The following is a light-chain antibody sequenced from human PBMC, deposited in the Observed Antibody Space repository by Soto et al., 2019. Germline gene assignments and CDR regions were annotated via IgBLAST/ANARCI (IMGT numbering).Light chain of an antibody. V-gene: IGKV3-20*01. Sequence: VMTQSPATLSVSPGERGTLACGASETVATNLAWYQQKPGQAPRLLISGASTRAAGISDRFRGSGSGTDFTLTISRLEPEDFAVYYCQQCGSSPYTFGGGTKVDI. CDR2: GAS. CDR3: QQCGSSPYT. J-gene: IGKJ4*01. CDR1: ETVATN.